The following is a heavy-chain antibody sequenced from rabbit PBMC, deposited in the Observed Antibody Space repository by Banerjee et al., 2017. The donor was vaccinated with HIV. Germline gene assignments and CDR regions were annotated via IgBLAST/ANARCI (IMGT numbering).Heavy chain of an antibody. D-gene: IGHD1-1*01. CDR2: IDPVFGTT. CDR3: VREPTSSSGYYKSYYFDL. J-gene: IGHJ4*01. Sequence: QSLEESGGGLVQPGASLTLTCTASGFSFSSSYWICWVRQAPGKGLEWIGYIDPVFGTTYYASWVNGRFTISSHNAQNTLYLQLNSLTAADTATYFCVREPTSSSGYYKSYYFDLWGQGTLVTVS. CDR1: GFSFSSSYW. V-gene: IGHV1S40*01.